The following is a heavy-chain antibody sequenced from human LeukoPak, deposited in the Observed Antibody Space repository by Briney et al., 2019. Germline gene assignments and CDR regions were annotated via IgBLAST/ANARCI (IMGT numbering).Heavy chain of an antibody. CDR3: AREGKRGIAAAAYFDY. V-gene: IGHV3-53*01. CDR2: IYSGGST. CDR1: GFTVSSNY. Sequence: GGSLRLSCAASGFTVSSNYMSWVRQAPGKGLEWVSVIYSGGSTYYADSVKGRFTISRDNSKDTLYLQMNSLRAEDTAVYYCAREGKRGIAAAAYFDYWGQGTLVTVSS. J-gene: IGHJ4*02. D-gene: IGHD6-13*01.